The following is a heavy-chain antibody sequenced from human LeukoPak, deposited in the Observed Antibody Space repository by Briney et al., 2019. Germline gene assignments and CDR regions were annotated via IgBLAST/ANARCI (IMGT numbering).Heavy chain of an antibody. CDR1: GITFSNYA. D-gene: IGHD5-18*01. V-gene: IGHV3-23*01. Sequence: GGSLRLFCVASGITFSNYAVSWVRQAPEKGLDWVSVISGSAHKIRYADSVKGRFTISRDNSENIVYLQMNNLRAEDTAVYYCAGRVTGYSSGYVYWGQGTLVTVSS. CDR2: ISGSAHKI. CDR3: AGRVTGYSSGYVY. J-gene: IGHJ4*02.